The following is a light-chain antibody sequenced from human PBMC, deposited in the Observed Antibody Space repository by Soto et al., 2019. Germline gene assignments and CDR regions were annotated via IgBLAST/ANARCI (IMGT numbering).Light chain of an antibody. CDR1: SSNVGINA. Sequence: QSVLTQAPSASGTPGQRVTISCSGSSSNVGINAVSWYQQLPGTAPKLLFYTTNQRPSGVPDRFSGSKSGTSASLAISGHQSEDEADYSCAAWDDSLNAPVFGGGTKLTVL. CDR2: TTN. J-gene: IGLJ3*02. CDR3: AAWDDSLNAPV. V-gene: IGLV1-44*01.